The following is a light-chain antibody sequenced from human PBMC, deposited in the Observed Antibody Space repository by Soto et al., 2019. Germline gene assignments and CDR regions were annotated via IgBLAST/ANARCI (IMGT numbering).Light chain of an antibody. V-gene: IGKV1-5*01. CDR1: QSISSW. CDR2: DAS. CDR3: QQYNSFSLT. J-gene: IGKJ4*01. Sequence: DIQMTQSPSTLSASVGDRVTITCRASQSISSWLAWYQQKPGKAPKLLIYDASSLESGVPSRFSGSGSGTEFTLTISSLQPDDFATYYCQQYNSFSLTFGGGTKVDNK.